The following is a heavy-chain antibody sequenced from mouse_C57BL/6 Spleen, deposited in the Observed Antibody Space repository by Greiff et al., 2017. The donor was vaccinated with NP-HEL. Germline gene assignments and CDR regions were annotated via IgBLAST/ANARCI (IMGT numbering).Heavy chain of an antibody. D-gene: IGHD3-2*02. CDR2: IYPGDGDT. J-gene: IGHJ2*01. CDR3: ARRETDSSGYHYFDY. CDR1: GYAFSSSW. V-gene: IGHV1-82*01. Sequence: QVQLKESGPELVKPGASVKISCKASGYAFSSSWMNWVKQRPGKGLEWIGRIYPGDGDTNYNGKFKGKATLTADKSSSTAYMQLSSLTSEDSAVYFCARRETDSSGYHYFDYWGQGTTLTVSS.